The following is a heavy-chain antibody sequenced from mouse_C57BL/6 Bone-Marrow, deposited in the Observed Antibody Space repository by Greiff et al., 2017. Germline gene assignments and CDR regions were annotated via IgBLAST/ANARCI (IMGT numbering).Heavy chain of an antibody. J-gene: IGHJ1*03. CDR1: GYTFTSYW. D-gene: IGHD1-1*01. V-gene: IGHV1-52*01. CDR3: ARGTTVPFWYFDV. Sequence: QVQLQPPGAELVRPGSSVKLSCKASGYTFTSYWMHWVKQRPIQGLEWIGNIDPSDSETHYNQKFKDKATLTVDKSSSTAYMQLSSLTSEDSAVYYCARGTTVPFWYFDVWGTGTTVTVSS. CDR2: IDPSDSET.